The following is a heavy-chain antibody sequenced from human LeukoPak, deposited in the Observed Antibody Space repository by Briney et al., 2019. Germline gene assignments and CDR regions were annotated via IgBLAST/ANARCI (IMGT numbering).Heavy chain of an antibody. Sequence: GGSLRLSCAASGFTFSSYAMSWVRQAPGKGLEWVSAISGSGGSTYYADSVKGRFTISRDNSKNTLYLQMNSLRAEDTAVYYCATMGIAVVNSLDYWGQGTLVTDSS. V-gene: IGHV3-23*01. D-gene: IGHD6-19*01. CDR1: GFTFSSYA. J-gene: IGHJ4*02. CDR2: ISGSGGST. CDR3: ATMGIAVVNSLDY.